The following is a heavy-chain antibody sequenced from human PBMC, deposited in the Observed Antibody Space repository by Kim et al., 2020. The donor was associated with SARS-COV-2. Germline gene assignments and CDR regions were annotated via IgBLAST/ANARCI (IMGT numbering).Heavy chain of an antibody. CDR1: GFSFSSYI. D-gene: IGHD6-13*01. CDR2: IAVDGGDK. J-gene: IGHJ3*01. V-gene: IGHV3-30*04. CDR3: AGAGSTWYRALDV. Sequence: GGSLRLSCAASGFSFSSYIMHWVRQAPGKGLEWVAVIAVDGGDKYYVDSVKGRFSISRDNSRNTLYLQMDSLKGEDTAVYYCAGAGSTWYRALDVWGLGTMVTVSS.